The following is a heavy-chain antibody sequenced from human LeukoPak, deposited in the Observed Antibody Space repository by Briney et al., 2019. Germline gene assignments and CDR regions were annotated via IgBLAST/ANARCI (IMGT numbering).Heavy chain of an antibody. CDR1: GFTFSSYS. CDR2: ISSSSSYI. D-gene: IGHD6-13*01. J-gene: IGHJ4*02. Sequence: GGSLRLSCAASGFTFSSYSMNWVRQAPGKGLEWVSSISSSSSYIYYADSVKVRFTISRDNAKNSLYLQMNSLRAEDTAVYYCARDHWYSSNVRGGFDYWGQGTLVTVSS. CDR3: ARDHWYSSNVRGGFDY. V-gene: IGHV3-21*01.